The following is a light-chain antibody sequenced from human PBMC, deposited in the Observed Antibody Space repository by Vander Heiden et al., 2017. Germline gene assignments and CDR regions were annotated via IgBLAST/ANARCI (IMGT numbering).Light chain of an antibody. CDR1: QSVSSY. CDR3: QQRSNWPPAIT. Sequence: IVLTQSPATLSLSPGERATPSCTASQSVSSYLAWYQQQPGQAPRLLIYDASNRATGIPARFSGSGSGTDFTLTISSLEPEDFAVDYCQQRSNWPPAITFGQGTRLEIK. CDR2: DAS. V-gene: IGKV3-11*01. J-gene: IGKJ5*01.